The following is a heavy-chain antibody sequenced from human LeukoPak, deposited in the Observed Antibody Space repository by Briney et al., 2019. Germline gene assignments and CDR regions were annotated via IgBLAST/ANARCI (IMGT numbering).Heavy chain of an antibody. V-gene: IGHV3-21*01. Sequence: PGGSLRLSCAASGFTVSSNYMSWVRQAPGKGLEWVSSISSSSSYIYYADSVKGRFTISRDNAKNSLYLQMNSLRAEDTAVYYCAKDPRIQLWLTDWFDPWGQGTLVTVSS. J-gene: IGHJ5*02. CDR2: ISSSSSYI. CDR1: GFTVSSNY. D-gene: IGHD5-18*01. CDR3: AKDPRIQLWLTDWFDP.